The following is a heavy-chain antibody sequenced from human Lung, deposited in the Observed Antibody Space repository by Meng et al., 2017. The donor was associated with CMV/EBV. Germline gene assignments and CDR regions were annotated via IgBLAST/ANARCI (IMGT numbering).Heavy chain of an antibody. J-gene: IGHJ5*02. CDR3: ARNGADEDYWFEP. CDR2: IYPGDSDV. CDR1: GYIFSDYW. D-gene: IGHD4-17*01. V-gene: IGHV5-51*01. Sequence: GESLKISCQGFGYIFSDYWIGWVRQMPGKGLEWMGIIYPGDSDVRYSPSFQGQVFISADESISTAYLQWYSLKASDTAIYYCARNGADEDYWFEPWGQGNXVTVDS.